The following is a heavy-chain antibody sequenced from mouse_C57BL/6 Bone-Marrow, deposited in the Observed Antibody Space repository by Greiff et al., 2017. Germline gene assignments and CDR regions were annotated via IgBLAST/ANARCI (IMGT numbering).Heavy chain of an antibody. V-gene: IGHV3-6*01. CDR2: ISYDGSN. J-gene: IGHJ2*01. CDR1: GYSITSGYY. CDR3: AGYDYFDY. D-gene: IGHD2-3*01. Sequence: EVQLQESGPGLVKPSQSLSLTCSVTGYSITSGYYWNWIRQFPGNKLEWMGYISYDGSNNYNPSLKNRISITRDTSKNQFFLKLNSVTTEDTATYYCAGYDYFDYWGQGTTLTVSS.